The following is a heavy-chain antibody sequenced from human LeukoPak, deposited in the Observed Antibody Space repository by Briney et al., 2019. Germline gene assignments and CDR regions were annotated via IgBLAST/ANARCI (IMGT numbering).Heavy chain of an antibody. CDR3: AREDTYYDSSGYHYYYSMDV. V-gene: IGHV3-53*01. CDR1: GFTFLNYA. CDR2: IYSGGST. J-gene: IGHJ6*02. Sequence: GGSLRLSCAASGFTFLNYAMSWVRQAPGKGLEWVSVIYSGGSTYYADSVKGRFTISRDNSKNTLYLQMNSLRAEDTAVYYCAREDTYYDSSGYHYYYSMDVWGQGTTVTVSS. D-gene: IGHD3-22*01.